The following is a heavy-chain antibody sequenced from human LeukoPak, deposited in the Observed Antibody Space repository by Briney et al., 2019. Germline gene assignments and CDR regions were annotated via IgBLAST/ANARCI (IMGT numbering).Heavy chain of an antibody. CDR3: ARAPPPIFGESTNWFDP. Sequence: GGSLRLSCAASGFTVSSNYMSWVRQAPGKGLEWVSVIYSGGSTYYADSVKGRFTISRDNSKNTLYLQMNSLRAEDTAVYYCARAPPPIFGESTNWFDPWGQGTLVTVSS. CDR1: GFTVSSNY. V-gene: IGHV3-53*01. CDR2: IYSGGST. J-gene: IGHJ5*02. D-gene: IGHD3-10*02.